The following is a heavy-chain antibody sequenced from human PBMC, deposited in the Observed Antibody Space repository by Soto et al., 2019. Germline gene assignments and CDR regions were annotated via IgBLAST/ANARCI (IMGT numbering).Heavy chain of an antibody. J-gene: IGHJ4*02. Sequence: SETLSLTCTVSGGSISSYYWSWIRQPPGKGLEWIGYIYYSGSTNYNPSLKSRVTISVDTSKNQFSLKLSSVTAADTAVYYCARALGGSYYDLWGQGTLVPSPQ. V-gene: IGHV4-59*01. CDR2: IYYSGST. D-gene: IGHD1-26*01. CDR1: GGSISSYY. CDR3: ARALGGSYYDL.